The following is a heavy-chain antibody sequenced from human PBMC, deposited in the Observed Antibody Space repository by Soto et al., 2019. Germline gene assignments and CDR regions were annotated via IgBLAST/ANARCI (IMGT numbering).Heavy chain of an antibody. Sequence: GGSLRLSCAASGFTFSSYAMSWVRQAPGKGLEWVSAISGSGGSTYYADSVKGRFTISRDNSKNTLYLQMNSLRAEDTAVYYCAKDWDYYGSGSYYKGVFDYWGQGTLVTVSS. CDR2: ISGSGGST. CDR3: AKDWDYYGSGSYYKGVFDY. J-gene: IGHJ4*02. CDR1: GFTFSSYA. V-gene: IGHV3-23*01. D-gene: IGHD3-10*01.